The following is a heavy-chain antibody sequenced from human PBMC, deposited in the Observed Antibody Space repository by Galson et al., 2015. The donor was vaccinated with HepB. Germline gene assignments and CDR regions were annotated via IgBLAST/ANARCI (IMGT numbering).Heavy chain of an antibody. V-gene: IGHV1-69*10. CDR2: IIPMFGII. J-gene: IGHJ4*02. CDR3: ARTIPYCGGDCYFDYFDY. D-gene: IGHD2-21*02. CDR1: GDAFSTYA. Sequence: SVKVSCKASGDAFSTYAVSWVRQAPEQGLEWMGGIIPMFGIINYVQKFQGRLTISADKSTSIAYMELNSLRSEDTAVYYCARTIPYCGGDCYFDYFDYWGQGTLVTVSS.